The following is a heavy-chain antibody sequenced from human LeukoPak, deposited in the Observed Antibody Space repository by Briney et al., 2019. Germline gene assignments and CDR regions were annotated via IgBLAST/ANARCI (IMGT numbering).Heavy chain of an antibody. V-gene: IGHV4-34*01. D-gene: IGHD6-13*01. J-gene: IGHJ4*02. CDR1: GGSFSGYY. CDR3: ARVYHSSWPDY. CDR2: IYHRGTT. Sequence: PSETLSLTCAVYGGSFSGYYWGWIRQPPGKGLEWIGNIYHRGTTDYNPSLETRVTMSVDTSRNQFSLRLSYVTAADTAVYYCARVYHSSWPDYWGRGTLVTVSS.